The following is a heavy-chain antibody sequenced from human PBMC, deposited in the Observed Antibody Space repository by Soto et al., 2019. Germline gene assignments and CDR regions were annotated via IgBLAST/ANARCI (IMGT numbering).Heavy chain of an antibody. CDR1: GFSFSNYW. V-gene: IGHV3-7*04. D-gene: IGHD3-3*01. Sequence: PGGSLRLSCAAPGFSFSNYWMTWVRQAPGKGLEWVAITKQDGSEKYYVDAVKGRFTISRDNAENSLYLQMNNVRVEDTAVYYCVRGLGFLVEDWGQGTLVTVSS. CDR2: TKQDGSEK. J-gene: IGHJ4*02. CDR3: VRGLGFLVED.